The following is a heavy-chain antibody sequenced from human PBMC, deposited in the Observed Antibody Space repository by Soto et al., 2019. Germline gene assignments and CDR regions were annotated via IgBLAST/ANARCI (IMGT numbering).Heavy chain of an antibody. J-gene: IGHJ6*03. Sequence: PWESLKISCKGSGYSFTNFWIGWVRQMPGKGLEWMGIIYPGDSDTRYSPSFQGQVTMSAEKSISTAYLQWSSLKASDTAMYYCARPRIAAAGTGQVDYYYMDVWGKGTTVTVSS. CDR1: GYSFTNFW. CDR2: IYPGDSDT. V-gene: IGHV5-51*01. CDR3: ARPRIAAAGTGQVDYYYMDV. D-gene: IGHD6-13*01.